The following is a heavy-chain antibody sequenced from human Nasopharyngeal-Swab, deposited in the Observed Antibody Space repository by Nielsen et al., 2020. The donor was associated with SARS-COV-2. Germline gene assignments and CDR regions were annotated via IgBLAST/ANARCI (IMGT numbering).Heavy chain of an antibody. J-gene: IGHJ6*02. D-gene: IGHD3-3*01. CDR3: AKTADVLRFLEWLLHYYYGMDV. CDR1: GFTFSSYA. CDR2: ISGSGGST. Sequence: GESLKISCAASGFTFSSYAMSCVRQAPGKGLEWVSAISGSGGSTYYADSVKGRFTISRDNSKNTLYLQMNSLRAEDTAVYYCAKTADVLRFLEWLLHYYYGMDVWGQGTTVTVSS. V-gene: IGHV3-23*01.